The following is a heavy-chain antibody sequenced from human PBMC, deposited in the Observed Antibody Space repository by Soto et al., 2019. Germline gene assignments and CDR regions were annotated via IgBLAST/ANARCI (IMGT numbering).Heavy chain of an antibody. CDR3: AKRYIAAGFDY. Sequence: GGSLRLSCAASGFTFSSSDMSWVRQAPGKGLEWVSAISGSGASTYYADSVKGRFTISRDNFKNTLYLQMNSLRAEDTAVYYCAKRYIAAGFDYWGQGTLVTVSS. CDR1: GFTFSSSD. D-gene: IGHD6-13*01. CDR2: ISGSGAST. J-gene: IGHJ4*02. V-gene: IGHV3-23*01.